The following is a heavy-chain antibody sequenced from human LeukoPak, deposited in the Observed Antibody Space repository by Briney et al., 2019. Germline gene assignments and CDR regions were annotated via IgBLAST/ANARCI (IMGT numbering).Heavy chain of an antibody. Sequence: ASVKVSCKASGYTFTGYYMHWVRQAPGQGLEWMGWINPNSGGTNYAQKFQGRVTMTRDTSISTAYMELSRLRSDDTAVYYCARSYDSSGYYATCDYWGQGTLVTVSS. CDR3: ARSYDSSGYYATCDY. D-gene: IGHD3-22*01. V-gene: IGHV1-2*02. CDR1: GYTFTGYY. J-gene: IGHJ4*02. CDR2: INPNSGGT.